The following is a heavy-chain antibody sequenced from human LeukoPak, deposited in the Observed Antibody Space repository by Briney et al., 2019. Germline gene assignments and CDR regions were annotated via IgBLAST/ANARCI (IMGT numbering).Heavy chain of an antibody. V-gene: IGHV5-51*01. J-gene: IGHJ6*03. CDR2: IYPGDSDT. Sequence: GESLKISCKGSGYSFTSYWIGWVRQMPGKGLEWMGIIYPGDSDTRYSPSFQGQVTISADKSISTAYLQWSSLKASDTAMYYCASLGRPGEFHYYMDVRGKGTTVTVSS. D-gene: IGHD3-10*01. CDR3: ASLGRPGEFHYYMDV. CDR1: GYSFTSYW.